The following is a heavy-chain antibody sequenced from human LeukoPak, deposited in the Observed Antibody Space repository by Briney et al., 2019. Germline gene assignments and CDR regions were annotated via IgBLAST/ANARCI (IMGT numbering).Heavy chain of an antibody. V-gene: IGHV4-39*01. J-gene: IGHJ5*02. D-gene: IGHD6-6*01. CDR2: IYYSGST. CDR3: ARGSIAARGGWFDP. Sequence: PSETLSLTCTVSGGSISSSSYYWGWIRQPPGKGLEWIGSIYYSGSTYYNPSLKSRVTISVDTSKNQFSQKLSSVTAADTAVYYCARGSIAARGGWFDPWGQGTLVTVSS. CDR1: GGSISSSSYY.